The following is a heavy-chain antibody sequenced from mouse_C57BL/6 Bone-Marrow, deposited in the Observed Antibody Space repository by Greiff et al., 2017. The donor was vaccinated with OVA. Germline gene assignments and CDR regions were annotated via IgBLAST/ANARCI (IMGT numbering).Heavy chain of an antibody. Sequence: QVQLKQSGAELARPGASVKLSCKASGYTFTSYGISWVKQRTGQGLEWIGEIYPRSGNTYYNEKFKGKATLTADKSSSTAYMELRSLTSEDSAVYFCARKGLLRYLDYFDYWGQGTTLTVSS. J-gene: IGHJ2*01. V-gene: IGHV1-81*01. D-gene: IGHD1-1*01. CDR1: GYTFTSYG. CDR2: IYPRSGNT. CDR3: ARKGLLRYLDYFDY.